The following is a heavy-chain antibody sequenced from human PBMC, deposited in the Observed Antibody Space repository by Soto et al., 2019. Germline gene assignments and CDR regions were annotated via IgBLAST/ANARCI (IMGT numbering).Heavy chain of an antibody. Sequence: SVKVSCKASGGTFSSYAISWVRQDPGQGREWMGGIIPIFGTANYAQKFQGRVTITADKSTSTAYMELSSLRSEDTAVYYCARVGAHGSSGYDRSDYWGQGTLVTVSS. D-gene: IGHD3-22*01. CDR2: IIPIFGTA. CDR3: ARVGAHGSSGYDRSDY. V-gene: IGHV1-69*06. CDR1: GGTFSSYA. J-gene: IGHJ4*02.